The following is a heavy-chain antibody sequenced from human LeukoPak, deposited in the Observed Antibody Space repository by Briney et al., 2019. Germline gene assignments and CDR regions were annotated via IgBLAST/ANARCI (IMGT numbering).Heavy chain of an antibody. CDR2: ISGSGGST. D-gene: IGHD3-9*01. J-gene: IGHJ4*02. V-gene: IGHV3-23*01. Sequence: GGSLRLSCAASGFTFSSYAMSWVRRAPGKGLEWVSAISGSGGSTYYADSVKGRFTISRDNSKNTLYLQMNSLRAEDTAVYYCANLNYSDWLSIFDYWGQGTLVTVSS. CDR3: ANLNYSDWLSIFDY. CDR1: GFTFSSYA.